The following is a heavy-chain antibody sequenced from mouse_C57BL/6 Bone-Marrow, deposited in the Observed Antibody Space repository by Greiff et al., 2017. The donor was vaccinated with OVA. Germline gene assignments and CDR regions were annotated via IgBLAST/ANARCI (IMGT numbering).Heavy chain of an antibody. J-gene: IGHJ2*01. V-gene: IGHV10-1*01. Sequence: GGGLVQPKGSLKLSCAASGFSFNTYAMNWVRQAPGKGLEWVARIRSKSNNYATYYADSVKDRFTISRDDSESMLYLQMNNLKTEDTAMYYCVRRDGYGYFDYWGQGTTLTVSS. CDR2: IRSKSNNYAT. CDR1: GFSFNTYA. CDR3: VRRDGYGYFDY. D-gene: IGHD2-3*01.